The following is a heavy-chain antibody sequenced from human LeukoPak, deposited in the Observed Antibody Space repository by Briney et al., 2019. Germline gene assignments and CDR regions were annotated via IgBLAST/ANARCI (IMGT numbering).Heavy chain of an antibody. V-gene: IGHV3-73*01. CDR2: IRSKANSYAT. D-gene: IGHD3-22*01. CDR3: TRPSYDSSVSGVVY. J-gene: IGHJ4*02. CDR1: GFTFGGSA. Sequence: PGGSLRLSCATSGFTFGGSAIHWVRQASGKGLEWVGRIRSKANSYATTDVASVRGRFSISRDDSKNTAYLQMNSLKTEDTAVYYCTRPSYDSSVSGVVYWGQGTLVTVSS.